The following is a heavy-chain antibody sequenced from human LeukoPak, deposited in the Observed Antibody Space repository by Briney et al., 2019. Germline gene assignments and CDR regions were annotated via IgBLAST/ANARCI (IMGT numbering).Heavy chain of an antibody. CDR2: IYPRDGST. CDR1: GYTFTNNY. J-gene: IGHJ6*02. D-gene: IGHD5-18*01. CDR3: ARVTQLWTDTRDYYGMDV. V-gene: IGHV1-46*01. Sequence: ASVKVSCKASGYTFTNNYLHWVRQAPGQGLEWMGMIYPRDGSTSYAQNFQGRVTVTRDTSTTTVHTELRGLRSEDTAVYYCARVTQLWTDTRDYYGMDVWGQGTTVTVSS.